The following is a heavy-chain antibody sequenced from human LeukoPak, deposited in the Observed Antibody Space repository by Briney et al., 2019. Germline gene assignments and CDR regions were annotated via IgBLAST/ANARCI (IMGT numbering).Heavy chain of an antibody. Sequence: GGSLRLSCAAYGFTFSSYSMNWVRQAPGKGLEWVSFISTSSSYIYYADSVKGRFTISRDNAKNSLYLEMNSLRAEDTAVYYCARGQWSEDGFDIWGQGTMVTVSS. CDR2: ISTSSSYI. CDR1: GFTFSSYS. D-gene: IGHD6-19*01. J-gene: IGHJ3*02. CDR3: ARGQWSEDGFDI. V-gene: IGHV3-21*01.